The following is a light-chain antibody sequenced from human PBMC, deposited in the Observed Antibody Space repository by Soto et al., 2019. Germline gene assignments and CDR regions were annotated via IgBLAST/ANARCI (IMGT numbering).Light chain of an antibody. Sequence: EIVLTQSPATLSLSPGERATLSCRASQSVSSYLAWYQQKPGQGPRLLIYDASNKATGIPARFSGSGSGTDFTLTISSLEPEEFAVYYCQQRNNWPLTFGGGTKVEIK. CDR1: QSVSSY. J-gene: IGKJ4*01. V-gene: IGKV3-11*01. CDR3: QQRNNWPLT. CDR2: DAS.